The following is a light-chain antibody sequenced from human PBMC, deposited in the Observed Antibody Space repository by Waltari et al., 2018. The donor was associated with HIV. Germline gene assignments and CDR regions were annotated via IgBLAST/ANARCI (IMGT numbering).Light chain of an antibody. CDR3: QHYDNSPPRYT. Sequence: VLTQSPATLSLSPGESATLSCRASQELSSTYVAWYRQKPGQGPRLLVFGAFTSAGDSSEPGSGTDFTLTINRLEPEDSAVYFCQHYDNSPPRYTFGPGTKLDLK. V-gene: IGKV3-20*01. CDR1: QELSSTY. J-gene: IGKJ2*01. CDR2: GAF.